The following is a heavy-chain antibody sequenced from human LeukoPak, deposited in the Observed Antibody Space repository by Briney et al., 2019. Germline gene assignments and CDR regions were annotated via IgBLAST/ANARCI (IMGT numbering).Heavy chain of an antibody. V-gene: IGHV4-39*07. Sequence: SETLSLTCTVSGGSISSSSYYWGWLRQPPGKGMEWIGSIYYSGSTYYNPSLKSRVTISVDTSKNQFSLKLSSVTAADTAVYYCARDQHGYCSSTSCLNWFDPWVQGTLVTVSS. D-gene: IGHD2-2*03. CDR3: ARDQHGYCSSTSCLNWFDP. CDR1: GGSISSSSYY. J-gene: IGHJ5*02. CDR2: IYYSGST.